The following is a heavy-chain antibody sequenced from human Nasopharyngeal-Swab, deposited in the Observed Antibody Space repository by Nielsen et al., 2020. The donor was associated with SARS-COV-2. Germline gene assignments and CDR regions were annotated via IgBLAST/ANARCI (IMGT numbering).Heavy chain of an antibody. CDR2: IYYSGST. V-gene: IGHV4-39*01. D-gene: IGHD6-19*01. Sequence: SETLSLTCTVSGGSISSSSYYWGWIRQPPGKGLEWIGSIYYSGSTYYNPSLKSRVTISVDTPKNQFSLKLSSVTAADTAVYYCARLTVSSSGISSGAFDIWGQGTMVTVSS. J-gene: IGHJ3*02. CDR1: GGSISSSSYY. CDR3: ARLTVSSSGISSGAFDI.